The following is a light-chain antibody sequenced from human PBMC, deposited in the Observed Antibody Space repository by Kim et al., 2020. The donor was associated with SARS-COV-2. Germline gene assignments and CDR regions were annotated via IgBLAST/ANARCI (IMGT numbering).Light chain of an antibody. Sequence: DIQMTQTPSTVSSSIGDRVTITCRASQVIGTWLAWYQQKPGKAPKLLIYDASSLQSGVPSRFSGSGSGTQFTLTITSLQPDDFGTYYCQQYNSYSRTFGQGNKVDIK. CDR3: QQYNSYSRT. V-gene: IGKV1-5*01. CDR1: QVIGTW. J-gene: IGKJ1*01. CDR2: DAS.